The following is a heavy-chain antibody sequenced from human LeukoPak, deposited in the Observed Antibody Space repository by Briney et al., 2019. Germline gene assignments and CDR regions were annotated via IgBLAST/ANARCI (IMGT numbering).Heavy chain of an antibody. CDR2: INHSGST. Sequence: SETLSLTCTVSGGSLNNYYWSWIRQPPGKGLEWIGEINHSGSTNYNPSLKSRVTISVDTSKNQFSLKLSSVTAADTAVYYCARGHYDYVWGSYRYFPVYFDYWGQGTLVTVSS. CDR1: GGSLNNYY. J-gene: IGHJ4*02. D-gene: IGHD3-16*02. V-gene: IGHV4-34*01. CDR3: ARGHYDYVWGSYRYFPVYFDY.